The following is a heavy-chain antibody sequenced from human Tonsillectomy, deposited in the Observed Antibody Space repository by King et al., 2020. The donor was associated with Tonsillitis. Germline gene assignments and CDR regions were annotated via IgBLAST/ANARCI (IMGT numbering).Heavy chain of an antibody. Sequence: VQLVQSGGGLVQPGGSLRLSCEASGFTFSTYSMNWVRQAPGKGLEWVSYISSSSSIIYYADSVKGRFTISRDNAKNSLYLQMNSLRDEDTAVYYCASQYYDYVWGSYYYFDHWGQGTLVTVSS. CDR1: GFTFSTYS. J-gene: IGHJ4*02. CDR3: ASQYYDYVWGSYYYFDH. CDR2: ISSSSSII. V-gene: IGHV3-48*02. D-gene: IGHD3-16*01.